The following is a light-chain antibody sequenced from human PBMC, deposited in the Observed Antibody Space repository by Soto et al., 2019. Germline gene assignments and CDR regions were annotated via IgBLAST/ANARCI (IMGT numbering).Light chain of an antibody. CDR2: GAS. Sequence: EIVMTQSPATLSVSPGERATLSCRASQSVNSNLAWYQQKPGQAPRLLIYGASTRVAGIPAMFSGSGSGTEFSLTISSLQSEDFAVYYCQQYNNRPPDTFGQGTKLEIK. CDR1: QSVNSN. CDR3: QQYNNRPPDT. J-gene: IGKJ2*01. V-gene: IGKV3-15*01.